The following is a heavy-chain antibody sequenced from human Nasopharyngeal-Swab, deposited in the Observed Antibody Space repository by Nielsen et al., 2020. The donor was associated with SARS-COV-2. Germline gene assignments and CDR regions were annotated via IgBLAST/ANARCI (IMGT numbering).Heavy chain of an antibody. CDR3: ARGGRITIIDY. J-gene: IGHJ4*02. Sequence: SETLSLTCTVSGGSISSSSYYWSWIWQPPGKGLEWIGYIYYSGSTNYNPSLKSRVTISVDTSKNQFSLKLSSVTAADTAVYYCARGGRITIIDYWGQGTLVTVSS. CDR2: IYYSGST. V-gene: IGHV4-61*01. CDR1: GGSISSSSYY. D-gene: IGHD3-3*01.